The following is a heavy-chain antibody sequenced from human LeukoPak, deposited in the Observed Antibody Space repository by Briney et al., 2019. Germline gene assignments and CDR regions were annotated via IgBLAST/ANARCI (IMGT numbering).Heavy chain of an antibody. CDR1: GFTLSSYA. J-gene: IGHJ4*02. D-gene: IGHD6-19*01. CDR3: ANTGDSSGWSDFDY. V-gene: IGHV3-23*01. Sequence: GSLRLSCAASGFTLSSYAMSWVRQAPGKGLELVSAISGSGGSTYYADSVKGRFTISRDNSKNTLYLQMNSLRAEDTAVYYCANTGDSSGWSDFDYWGQGTLVTVSS. CDR2: ISGSGGST.